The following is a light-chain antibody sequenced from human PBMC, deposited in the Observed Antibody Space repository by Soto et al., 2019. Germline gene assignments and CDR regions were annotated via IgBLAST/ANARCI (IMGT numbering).Light chain of an antibody. V-gene: IGKV3-20*01. Sequence: EIVLTQSPGTLSLSPGERATLSCRASQSVSSSYLAWYQQKLGQAPRLLIYGASSRATDIPDRFSGSGSGTDLTLTISRLEPEDFAVYYCQQYGSSPRTFGQGTKVEIK. CDR1: QSVSSSY. CDR2: GAS. J-gene: IGKJ1*01. CDR3: QQYGSSPRT.